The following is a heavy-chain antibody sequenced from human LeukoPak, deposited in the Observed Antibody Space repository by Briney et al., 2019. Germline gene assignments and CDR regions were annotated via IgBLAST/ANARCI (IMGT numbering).Heavy chain of an antibody. Sequence: SETLSLTCTVSGGSISSYYWSWIRQPQGKGLEWIGYIYYSGSTNYNPSLKSRVTVSVDTSKNQFSLKLSSVTAADTAVYYCARSRGERWLQFDAFDIWGQGAMVAVSS. CDR3: ARSRGERWLQFDAFDI. J-gene: IGHJ3*02. D-gene: IGHD5-24*01. CDR2: IYYSGST. CDR1: GGSISSYY. V-gene: IGHV4-59*01.